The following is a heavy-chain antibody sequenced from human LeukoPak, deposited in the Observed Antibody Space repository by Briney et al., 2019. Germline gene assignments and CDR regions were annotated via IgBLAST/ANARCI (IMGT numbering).Heavy chain of an antibody. CDR1: GFTFSSYW. CDR2: INQDGSEN. D-gene: IGHD3-22*01. Sequence: GGSLRLSCAASGFTFSSYWMTWVRQAPGMGLEWVANINQDGSENYYVDSVKGRFTISRDNANNSLYLHMNSLRAEDTAVYYCARDPPSGYDSPGDWGQGTLVTVSS. CDR3: ARDPPSGYDSPGD. V-gene: IGHV3-7*01. J-gene: IGHJ4*02.